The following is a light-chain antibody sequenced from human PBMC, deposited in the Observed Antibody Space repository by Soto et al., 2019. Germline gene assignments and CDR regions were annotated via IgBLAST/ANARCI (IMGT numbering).Light chain of an antibody. Sequence: EIVMTQSPATLSVAAWERSTLSCMASQSVSSNLAWYQQKPGQAPRLFIYCVSNRATGIPARFSGSGSGTDFTLTISSLEPEDFAIYYCQQRNYWQVTFGQGTRLEIK. J-gene: IGKJ5*01. V-gene: IGKV3D-11*02. CDR2: CVS. CDR3: QQRNYWQVT. CDR1: QSVSSN.